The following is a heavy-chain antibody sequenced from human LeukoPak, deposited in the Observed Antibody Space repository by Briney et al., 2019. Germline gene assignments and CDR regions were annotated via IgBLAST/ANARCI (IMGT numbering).Heavy chain of an antibody. J-gene: IGHJ4*02. CDR2: ISYSGDT. V-gene: IGHV4-59*08. CDR3: ARRVPSGFVDS. Sequence: SETLSLTCAVSGGYISADYWIWIRQPPGTGLELIGYISYSGDTNYNPSRERRVTISQDTSKNQFSLRLSSVTAADTAMYSCARRVPSGFVDSWGQGTLVTVSS. CDR1: GGYISADY. D-gene: IGHD5-12*01.